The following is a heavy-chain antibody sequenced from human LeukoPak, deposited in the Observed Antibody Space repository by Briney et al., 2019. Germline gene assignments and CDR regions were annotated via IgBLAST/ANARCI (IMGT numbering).Heavy chain of an antibody. CDR2: IYYSGST. D-gene: IGHD4-23*01. CDR3: ARRGYDYGGDWYFDL. J-gene: IGHJ2*01. CDR1: GGSISSYY. V-gene: IGHV4-59*08. Sequence: SETLSLTCTVSGGSISSYYWSWIRQPPGKGLEWIGYIYYSGSTNYNPSLKSRVTISVDTSKNQFSLKLSSVTAADTAVYYCARRGYDYGGDWYFDLWGRGTLVTVSS.